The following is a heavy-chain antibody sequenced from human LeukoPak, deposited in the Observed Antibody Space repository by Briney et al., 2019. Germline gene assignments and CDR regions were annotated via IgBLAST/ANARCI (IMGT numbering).Heavy chain of an antibody. D-gene: IGHD3-22*01. CDR1: GGSISSGGYY. CDR3: ARGSYYYDNSGDY. J-gene: IGHJ4*02. Sequence: TSQTLSLTCTVSGGSISSGGYYWSWIRQHPGKGLEWIGYIYYSGSTYYNPSLKSRVTISVDTSKNQFSLKLSSVTAADTAVYYCARGSYYYDNSGDYWGQGTLVTVSS. V-gene: IGHV4-31*03. CDR2: IYYSGST.